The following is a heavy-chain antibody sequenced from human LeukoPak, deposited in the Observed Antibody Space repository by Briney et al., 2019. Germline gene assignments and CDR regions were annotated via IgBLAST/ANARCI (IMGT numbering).Heavy chain of an antibody. CDR2: NNPSTGTT. CDR1: GYTFTSYY. V-gene: IGHV1-46*01. Sequence: ASVKVSCKTSGYTFTSYYMHWVRQAPGQGLGWMGLNNPSTGTTAYAQTFQGRVTMTRDASTSTVYMELSSLTSEDTAVYFCARDRGLLYGSSGCLDSWGQGTLVTVSS. D-gene: IGHD6-19*01. J-gene: IGHJ4*02. CDR3: ARDRGLLYGSSGCLDS.